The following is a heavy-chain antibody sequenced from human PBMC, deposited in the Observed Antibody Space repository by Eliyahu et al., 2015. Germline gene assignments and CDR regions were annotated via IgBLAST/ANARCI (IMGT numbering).Heavy chain of an antibody. CDR3: ARARGLLAYYYGMDV. CDR1: GGSFSGYY. CDR2: INHSGST. V-gene: IGHV4-34*01. Sequence: QVQLQQWGAGLLKPSETLSLTCAVYGGSFSGYYXSWIRQPPGKGLEWIGEINHSGSTNHNPSLKSRVTISVDTSKNQFSLKLSSVTAADTAVYYCARARGLLAYYYGMDVWGQGTTVTVSS. D-gene: IGHD3-10*01. J-gene: IGHJ6*02.